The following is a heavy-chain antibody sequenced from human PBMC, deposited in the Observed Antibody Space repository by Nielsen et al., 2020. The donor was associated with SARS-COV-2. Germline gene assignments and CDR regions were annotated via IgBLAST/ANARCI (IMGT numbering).Heavy chain of an antibody. D-gene: IGHD4-17*01. V-gene: IGHV6-1*01. CDR1: VDSVSSSSAA. CDR3: ARARGAYGDYYYYYYTDV. Sequence: SQTLSLTCAISVDSVSSSSAAWNWIRQSPSRGLEWLGRTYYGSKWYNDYAVSVKSRITINPDTSKNQFSLHLNSVTPEDTAVYYCARARGAYGDYYYYYYTDVWGKGTTVTVSS. CDR2: TYYGSKWYN. J-gene: IGHJ6*03.